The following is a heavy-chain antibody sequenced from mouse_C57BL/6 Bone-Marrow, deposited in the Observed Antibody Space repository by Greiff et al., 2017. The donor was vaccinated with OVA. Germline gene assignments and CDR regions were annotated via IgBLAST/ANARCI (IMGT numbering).Heavy chain of an antibody. J-gene: IGHJ4*01. CDR3: ARVYGSPYYYAMDY. D-gene: IGHD1-1*01. Sequence: EVHLVESEGGLVQPGSSMKLSCTASGFTFSDYYMAWVRQVPEKGLEWVANINYDGSSTYYLDSLKSRFIISRDNAKNILYLQMSSLKSEDTATYYCARVYGSPYYYAMDYWGQGTSVTVSS. CDR1: GFTFSDYY. CDR2: INYDGSST. V-gene: IGHV5-16*01.